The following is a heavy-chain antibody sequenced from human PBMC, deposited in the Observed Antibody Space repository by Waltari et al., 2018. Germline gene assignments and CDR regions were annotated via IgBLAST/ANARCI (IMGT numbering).Heavy chain of an antibody. J-gene: IGHJ6*03. CDR1: GLTFSSIG. D-gene: IGHD6-25*01. CDR2: IWYDGSNK. Sequence: QVQLVEHGGGVVQPGTSLRLSSAAPGLTFSSIGLPWVGRAPGKGLEWVAVIWYDGSNKYYADSVKGRFTISRDNSKNTLYLQMNSLRAEDTAVYYCARDKRDERRFYYYMDVWGKGTTVTVSS. V-gene: IGHV3-33*01. CDR3: ARDKRDERRFYYYMDV.